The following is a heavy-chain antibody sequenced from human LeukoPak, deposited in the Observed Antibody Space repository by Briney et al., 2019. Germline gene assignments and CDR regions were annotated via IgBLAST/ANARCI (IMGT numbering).Heavy chain of an antibody. CDR2: IGGSGGST. J-gene: IGHJ5*02. Sequence: PGGSLRLSCAASGFTFSSYAMNWVRQAPGKGLEWVSAIGGSGGSTSYADSVKGRFTISRDNSKNTLYLQMNSLRAEDTAVYYCAKDALYSNYVRWFDPWGQGTLVTVSS. CDR1: GFTFSSYA. V-gene: IGHV3-23*01. CDR3: AKDALYSNYVRWFDP. D-gene: IGHD4-4*01.